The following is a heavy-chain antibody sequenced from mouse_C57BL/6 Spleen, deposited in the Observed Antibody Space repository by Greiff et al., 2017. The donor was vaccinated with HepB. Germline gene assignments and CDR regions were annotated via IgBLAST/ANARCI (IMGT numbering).Heavy chain of an antibody. V-gene: IGHV1-64*01. J-gene: IGHJ2*01. D-gene: IGHD2-3*01. CDR3: ARGEGGYYVNYYFDY. Sequence: VQLQQPGAELVKPGASVKLSCKASGYTFTSYWMHWVKQRPGQGLEWIGMIHPNSGSTNYNEKFKSKATLTVDKSSSTAYMQLSSLTSEDSAVYYCARGEGGYYVNYYFDYWGQGTTLTVSS. CDR1: GYTFTSYW. CDR2: IHPNSGST.